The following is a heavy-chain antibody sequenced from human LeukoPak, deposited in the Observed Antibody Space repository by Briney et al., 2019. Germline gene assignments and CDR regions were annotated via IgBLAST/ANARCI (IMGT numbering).Heavy chain of an antibody. CDR3: ARDRTIVVVSVDAFDI. J-gene: IGHJ3*02. D-gene: IGHD3-22*01. CDR1: GYTFTGYY. V-gene: IGHV1-2*02. CDR2: INPDSGDT. Sequence: ASVKVSCKATGYTFTGYYMHWVRQAPGQGLEWMGWINPDSGDTNYTQKLQDRVSMTRDTSISTAYMELRSLRSDDTAVYYCARDRTIVVVSVDAFDIWGQGTMVTVSS.